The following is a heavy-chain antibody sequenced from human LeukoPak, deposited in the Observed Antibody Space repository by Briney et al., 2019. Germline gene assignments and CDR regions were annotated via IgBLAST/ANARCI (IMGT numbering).Heavy chain of an antibody. J-gene: IGHJ4*02. CDR2: ISSSGGAI. CDR3: AREREGGLLEWLLEY. V-gene: IGHV3-11*01. Sequence: GGSLRLSCAASGFSISDYYMSWIRQVPGKGLAWVSYISSSGGAIYYADSVKGRFSISRDNAKNSLYLQMNSLRAEDTAAYYCAREREGGLLEWLLEYWGQGTLVTVSS. D-gene: IGHD3-3*01. CDR1: GFSISDYY.